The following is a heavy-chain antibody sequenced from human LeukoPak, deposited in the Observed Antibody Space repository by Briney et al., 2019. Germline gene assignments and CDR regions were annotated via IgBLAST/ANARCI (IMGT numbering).Heavy chain of an antibody. V-gene: IGHV3-33*01. J-gene: IGHJ4*02. D-gene: IGHD1-20*01. Sequence: GRSLRLSCAASGFTFSNYGMHWVRQAPGKGLEWVAVIWYDGSNKYYADSVKGRFTISRDNSKNTLYLQMNSLRAEDTAVYYCARDQGITGTTRLDYWGQGTLVTVSS. CDR2: IWYDGSNK. CDR1: GFTFSNYG. CDR3: ARDQGITGTTRLDY.